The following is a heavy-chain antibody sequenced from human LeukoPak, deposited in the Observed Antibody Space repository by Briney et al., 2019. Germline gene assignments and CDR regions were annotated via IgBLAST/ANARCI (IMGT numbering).Heavy chain of an antibody. J-gene: IGHJ4*02. CDR1: GYSFANYW. CDR2: IYPGDSYT. D-gene: IGHD3-22*01. V-gene: IGHV5-51*01. CDR3: ARFAYSTDYFPGHY. Sequence: GESLKISCQGSGYSFANYWIGWVRQMPGKGLEWMGIIYPGDSYTRYSPSFQGQVTISADKSNSTAYVQWRSLKASDTAMYSCARFAYSTDYFPGHYWGQGTLVTVSS.